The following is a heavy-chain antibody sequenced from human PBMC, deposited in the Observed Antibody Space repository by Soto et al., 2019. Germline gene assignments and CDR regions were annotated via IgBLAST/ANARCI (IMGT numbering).Heavy chain of an antibody. J-gene: IGHJ6*02. CDR3: ARTAAAGKYYYGVDV. CDR2: IYPGDSDT. D-gene: IGHD6-13*01. V-gene: IGHV5-51*01. CDR1: GYSFTSYW. Sequence: GECRESSWKGSGYSFTSYWIGWVRQMPGKGLEWMGIIYPGDSDTRYSPSFQGQVTISADKSISTAYLQWSSLKASDTAIYYCARTAAAGKYYYGVDVWGQGTTVTVSS.